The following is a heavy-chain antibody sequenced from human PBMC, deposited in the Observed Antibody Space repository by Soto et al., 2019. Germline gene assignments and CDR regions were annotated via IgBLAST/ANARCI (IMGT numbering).Heavy chain of an antibody. CDR2: INVGSGNT. Sequence: GASVKVSCKASGYTFTHYAIHWVRQAPGQRLEWMGWINVGSGNTEFSQKFQARVTITRDTSASTAYMELSSLRSEDTAVYYCASGYYSNHGMDVWGQGTTVTVSS. CDR3: ASGYYSNHGMDV. V-gene: IGHV1-3*01. CDR1: GYTFTHYA. J-gene: IGHJ6*02. D-gene: IGHD2-2*03.